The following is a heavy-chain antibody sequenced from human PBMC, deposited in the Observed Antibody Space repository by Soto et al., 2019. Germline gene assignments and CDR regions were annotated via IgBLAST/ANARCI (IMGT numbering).Heavy chain of an antibody. D-gene: IGHD3-3*01. J-gene: IGHJ6*02. CDR2: IKSKTDGGTT. CDR1: GFTFSNAW. V-gene: IGHV3-15*07. Sequence: EVQLVESGGGLVKPGGSLRLSCAASGFTFSNAWMNWVRQAPGKGLEWVGRIKSKTDGGTTDYAAPVKGRFTISRDDSKNTLYLQMNSLKTEDTAVYYCTTDLLSIMIFEHGMDVWGQGTTVTVSS. CDR3: TTDLLSIMIFEHGMDV.